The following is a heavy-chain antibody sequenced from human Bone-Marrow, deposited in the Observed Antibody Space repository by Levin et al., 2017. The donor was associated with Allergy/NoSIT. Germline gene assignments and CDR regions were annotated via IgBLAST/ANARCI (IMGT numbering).Heavy chain of an antibody. CDR2: IYYSGST. V-gene: IGHV4-59*01. Sequence: SQTLSLTCIVSGASISSYHWSWIRQPPGKGLEWIGYIYYSGSTNYNPSFKSRVTMSVDTSRNQFSLTLNSVTAADAAVYYCARDRVLASSGTYYYYGMAVWGQGTTVTVSS. CDR1: GASISSYH. J-gene: IGHJ6*02. CDR3: ARDRVLASSGTYYYYGMAV. D-gene: IGHD6-19*01.